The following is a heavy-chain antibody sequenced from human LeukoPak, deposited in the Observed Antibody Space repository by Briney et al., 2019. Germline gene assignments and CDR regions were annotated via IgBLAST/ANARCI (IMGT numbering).Heavy chain of an antibody. J-gene: IGHJ4*02. CDR1: GFTFSSYA. D-gene: IGHD2-15*01. CDR2: ISYDGSNK. Sequence: SGGSLRLSCAASGFTFSSYAMHWVRQAPGKGLEWVAVISYDGSNKYYADSVKGRFTISRDNSKNTLYLQMNSLRAEDTAVYYCAREYCSGGSCYSLNYWGQGTLVTVSS. CDR3: AREYCSGGSCYSLNY. V-gene: IGHV3-30*04.